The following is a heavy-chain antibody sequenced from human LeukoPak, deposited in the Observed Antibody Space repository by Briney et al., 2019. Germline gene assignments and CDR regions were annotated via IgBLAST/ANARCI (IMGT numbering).Heavy chain of an antibody. V-gene: IGHV4-34*01. CDR1: GGSFSGYY. Sequence: SETLSLTCAVYGGSFSGYYWSWIRQPPGKGLEWIGEINHSGSTNYNPSLKSRVTISVDTSKNQFSLKLSSVTAADTAVYYCARDSCYPYDILRYYYYYGMDVWGQGTTVTVSS. J-gene: IGHJ6*02. CDR3: ARDSCYPYDILRYYYYYGMDV. CDR2: INHSGST. D-gene: IGHD3-9*01.